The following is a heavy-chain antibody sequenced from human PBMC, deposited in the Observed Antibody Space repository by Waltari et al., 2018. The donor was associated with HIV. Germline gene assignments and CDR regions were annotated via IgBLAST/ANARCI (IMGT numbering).Heavy chain of an antibody. J-gene: IGHJ6*02. Sequence: QVQLQESGPGLVKPSQTLSLTCTVSGGSLSSGSSYRHWIRQPAGKGLEWIGRIYTSGDTDYNPSLKSRVTISVDTSKNQFSLKLTSVTAADTAVYYCARARVRSGYGLYYYYGMDVWGQGTTVTVSS. CDR1: GGSLSSGSSY. D-gene: IGHD5-12*01. V-gene: IGHV4-61*02. CDR3: ARARVRSGYGLYYYYGMDV. CDR2: IYTSGDT.